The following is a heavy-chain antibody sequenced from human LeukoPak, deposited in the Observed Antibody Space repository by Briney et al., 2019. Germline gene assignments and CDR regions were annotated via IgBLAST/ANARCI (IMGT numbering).Heavy chain of an antibody. Sequence: PSETLSLTCSVSGGSISSYYWSWIRQTPRKGLEWIGYIYYSGSSDYNPSLKSRATISVDTSKNQFSLKLSSLTAADTAVYYCARGEWSGLNDGFNIWGPGTMVTVSS. J-gene: IGHJ3*02. D-gene: IGHD3-3*01. CDR3: ARGEWSGLNDGFNI. CDR2: IYYSGSS. CDR1: GGSISSYY. V-gene: IGHV4-59*01.